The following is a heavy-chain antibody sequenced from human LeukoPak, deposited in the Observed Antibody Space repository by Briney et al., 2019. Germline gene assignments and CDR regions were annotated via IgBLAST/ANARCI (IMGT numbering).Heavy chain of an antibody. D-gene: IGHD3-9*01. CDR3: AKDRYFDWSEAINWFDP. V-gene: IGHV3-9*01. CDR1: GFTFDDYA. Sequence: GGSLRLSCAASGFTFDDYAMHWVRQAPGKGLEWVSGISWNSGSIGYADSVKGRFTISRDNAKNSLYLQMNSLRAEDTALYYCAKDRYFDWSEAINWFDPWGQGTLVTVSS. J-gene: IGHJ5*02. CDR2: ISWNSGSI.